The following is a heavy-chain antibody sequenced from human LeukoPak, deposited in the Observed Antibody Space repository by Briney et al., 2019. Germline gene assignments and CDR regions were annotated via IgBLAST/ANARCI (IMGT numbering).Heavy chain of an antibody. CDR2: ISSGGTNI. D-gene: IGHD2-2*03. Sequence: GGSLRLSCAASGFTFSIYSMNWVRQAPGKGLEWVSCISSGGTNIYYADSVRGRFTISRDNAKNSLYLQMNSLRAEDTAVYYCAGVGGYCSSVSNCYGDYWGQGTPVTVSS. J-gene: IGHJ4*02. CDR3: AGVGGYCSSVSNCYGDY. CDR1: GFTFSIYS. V-gene: IGHV3-21*01.